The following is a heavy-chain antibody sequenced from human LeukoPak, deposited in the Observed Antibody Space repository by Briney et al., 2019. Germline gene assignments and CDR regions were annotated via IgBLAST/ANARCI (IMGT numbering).Heavy chain of an antibody. CDR1: GFTFSSYA. V-gene: IGHV3-23*01. Sequence: GGSLRLSCAASGFTFSSYAMSWVRQAPGKGLEWVSAISGSGGSTYYADSVKGRFTISRDNSKNTLYLLMNSLRAEDTAVYYCAKDWYGGYVIDYWGQGTLVTVSS. CDR3: AKDWYGGYVIDY. CDR2: ISGSGGST. D-gene: IGHD5-12*01. J-gene: IGHJ4*02.